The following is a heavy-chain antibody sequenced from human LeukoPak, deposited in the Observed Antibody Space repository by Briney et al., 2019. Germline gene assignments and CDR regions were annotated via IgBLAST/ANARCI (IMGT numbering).Heavy chain of an antibody. CDR2: INHSGST. CDR3: ARDPMTTAVGYYYGMDV. CDR1: GGSFSGYY. Sequence: PSETLSLTCAVYGGSFSGYYWSWIRQPPGKGLEWIGEINHSGSTNYNPSLKSRVTISVDTSKNQFSLKLSSVTAADTAVYYCARDPMTTAVGYYYGMDVWGKGTTVTVSS. J-gene: IGHJ6*04. V-gene: IGHV4-34*01. D-gene: IGHD4-17*01.